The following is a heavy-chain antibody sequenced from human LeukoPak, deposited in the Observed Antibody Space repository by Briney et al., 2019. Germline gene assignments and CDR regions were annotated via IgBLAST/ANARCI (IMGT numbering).Heavy chain of an antibody. CDR3: ARGTQGYCSSTSCYHDYYYYYGMDV. J-gene: IGHJ6*02. D-gene: IGHD2-2*01. CDR1: GFTVSSTE. CDR2: ISGGST. V-gene: IGHV3-38-3*01. Sequence: GGSLRLSCAASGFTVSSTEMSWVRQAPGKGLEWVSSISGGSTSYADSRKGRFAISRDISKNTLHLQMNSLRAEDTAVYYCARGTQGYCSSTSCYHDYYYYYGMDVWGQGTTVTVSS.